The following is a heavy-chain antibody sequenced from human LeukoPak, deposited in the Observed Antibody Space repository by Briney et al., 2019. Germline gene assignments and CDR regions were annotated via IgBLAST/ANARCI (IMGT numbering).Heavy chain of an antibody. CDR2: IYYSGST. V-gene: IGHV4-30-4*01. J-gene: IGHJ3*02. Sequence: PSQTLSLTCTVSGGSISSGDYYWSWIRQPPGKGLEWIGYIYYSGSTYYNPSLKSRVTISVDTSKNQFSLKLSSVTAADTAVYYCARDEYSSSWYPIGAFDIWGQGTMVTVSS. CDR1: GGSISSGDYY. CDR3: ARDEYSSSWYPIGAFDI. D-gene: IGHD6-13*01.